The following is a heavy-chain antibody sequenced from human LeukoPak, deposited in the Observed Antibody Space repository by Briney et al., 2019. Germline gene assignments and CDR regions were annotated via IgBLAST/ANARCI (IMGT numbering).Heavy chain of an antibody. V-gene: IGHV4-38-2*01. Sequence: SETLSLICAVSGHSISSVHYWGWIRQPPGKGLEWMGSIYHSGTTYYNPSVKSQVTISVDTSKNQFSLNLSSVTAADTAVYYCARSVEEPAALRAFSYWGQGTLVTVSS. J-gene: IGHJ4*02. CDR1: GHSISSVHY. CDR3: ARSVEEPAALRAFSY. CDR2: IYHSGTT. D-gene: IGHD1-14*01.